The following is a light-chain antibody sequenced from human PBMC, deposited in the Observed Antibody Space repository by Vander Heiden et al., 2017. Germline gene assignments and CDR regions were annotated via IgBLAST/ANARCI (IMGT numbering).Light chain of an antibody. CDR2: AAS. CDR3: QQSDSVPLT. V-gene: IGKV1-39*01. J-gene: IGKJ4*01. Sequence: IEMTQSPSSLSASVGHRVTITCRASQSISSYSNWYQQKPRTAPNLLIYAASTLQSGAPSRCSGSGSGTDFILTISRLQPEDFATYYCQQSDSVPLTFGGGTKVQI. CDR1: QSISSY.